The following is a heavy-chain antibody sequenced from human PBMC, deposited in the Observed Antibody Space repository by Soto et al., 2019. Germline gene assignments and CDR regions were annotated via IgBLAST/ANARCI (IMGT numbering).Heavy chain of an antibody. J-gene: IGHJ4*02. CDR2: IYHSGST. CDR3: AGGGDYGDYVYFDY. CDR1: GGSVNSGSYY. Sequence: PSETLSLTCTVSGGSVNSGSYYWSWIRQPPGKGLEWIGYIYHSGSTYYNPSLKSRVTISVDRSKNQFSLKLSSVTAADTAVYYCAGGGDYGDYVYFDYWGQGTLVTVSS. D-gene: IGHD4-17*01. V-gene: IGHV4-61*01.